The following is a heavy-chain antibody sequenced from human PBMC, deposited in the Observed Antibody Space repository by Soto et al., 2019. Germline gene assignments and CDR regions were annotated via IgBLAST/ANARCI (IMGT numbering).Heavy chain of an antibody. D-gene: IGHD6-13*01. Sequence: PSETLSLTCTVSGGSISSSSYYWGWIRQPPGKGLEWIGSIYYSGSTYYNPSLKSRVTISVDTSKNQFSLKLSSVTAADTAVYYCARVRKQLEVYYYYYGMDVWGQGTTVTVAS. CDR3: ARVRKQLEVYYYYYGMDV. CDR1: GGSISSSSYY. V-gene: IGHV4-39*01. CDR2: IYYSGST. J-gene: IGHJ6*02.